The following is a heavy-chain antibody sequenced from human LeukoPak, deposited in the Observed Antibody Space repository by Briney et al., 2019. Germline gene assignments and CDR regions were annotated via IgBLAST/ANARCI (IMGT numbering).Heavy chain of an antibody. CDR2: IYHSGST. D-gene: IGHD5-12*01. V-gene: IGHV4-39*07. CDR1: RCSLSNHRYY. J-gene: IGHJ4*02. CDR3: ARLGYSGYLDY. Sequence: KPTETLSLACTVPRCSLSNHRYYSGWIRQPPGKGLEWSGRIYHSGSTYSTPSLHRRHTISVDTTKHQSSLTLSSLTAAVPPVYYCARLGYSGYLDYWGQGTLVTVSS.